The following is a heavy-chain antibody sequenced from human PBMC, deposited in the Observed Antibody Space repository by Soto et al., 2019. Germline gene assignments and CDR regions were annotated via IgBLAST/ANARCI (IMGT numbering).Heavy chain of an antibody. D-gene: IGHD5-12*01. Sequence: LRLSCAASGFIFTNYAMNWVRQAPGKGLEWVSVIGGRGNSAYYADSVQGRFTISRDNSKNTLSLQMSSLTADDTDIYYCVREGRGYFDFWGRGTMVTVSS. CDR2: IGGRGNSA. CDR1: GFIFTNYA. J-gene: IGHJ3*01. CDR3: VREGRGYFDF. V-gene: IGHV3-23*01.